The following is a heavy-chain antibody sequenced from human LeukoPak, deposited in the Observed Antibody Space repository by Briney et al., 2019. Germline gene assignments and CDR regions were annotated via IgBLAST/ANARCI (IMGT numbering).Heavy chain of an antibody. CDR1: GFTFSNYA. Sequence: GSLRLSCAASGFTFSNYAMYWVRQTPRKGLEYVSVISSNGVATHYATSVKGRFTISRDNSKNTLYLQMGSLGAEDMAVYYCARDASDIVVVPAAVGPFDLWGQGTLVTVSS. CDR2: ISSNGVAT. D-gene: IGHD2-2*01. J-gene: IGHJ4*02. CDR3: ARDASDIVVVPAAVGPFDL. V-gene: IGHV3-64*01.